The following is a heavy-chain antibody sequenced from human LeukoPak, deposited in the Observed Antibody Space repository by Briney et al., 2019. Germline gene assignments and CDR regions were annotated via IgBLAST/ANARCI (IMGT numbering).Heavy chain of an antibody. V-gene: IGHV3-23*01. CDR3: AKETSGFGELNWFDP. CDR1: GFTFSSYA. Sequence: PGGSLRLSCAASGFTFSSYAMSWVRQAPGKGLEWISAISGSGGSTYYADSVKGRFTISRDNSKNTLYLQMNSLRAEDTAVYYCAKETSGFGELNWFDPWGQGTLVTVSS. CDR2: ISGSGGST. D-gene: IGHD3-10*01. J-gene: IGHJ5*02.